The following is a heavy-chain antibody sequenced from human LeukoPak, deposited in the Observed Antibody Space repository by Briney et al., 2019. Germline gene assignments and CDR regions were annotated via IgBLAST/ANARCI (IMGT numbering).Heavy chain of an antibody. D-gene: IGHD6-19*01. J-gene: IGHJ4*02. Sequence: PGESLRLSCAASGLTFSSFAMSWVRQAPGRGLEWVSSISGSGASTYYADSVKGRFTISRDNSRNTLYLQMSSLRAEDTAVYYCAKSHSVAVAGTYSTYYFDSWGQGTLVTVSS. V-gene: IGHV3-23*01. CDR3: AKSHSVAVAGTYSTYYFDS. CDR2: ISGSGAST. CDR1: GLTFSSFA.